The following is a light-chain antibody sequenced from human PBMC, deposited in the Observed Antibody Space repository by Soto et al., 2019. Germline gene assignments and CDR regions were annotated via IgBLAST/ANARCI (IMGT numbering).Light chain of an antibody. V-gene: IGKV3-20*01. Sequence: ENVLTQSPGTLSLSPGERATLSCRASQGVNRYYLAWYQQKPGQAPRLLIYGASSRATGIPDRFSSSGSGTDFTLTISRLEPEDFGVYYCQQYSSSPLTFGGGTKVEIK. J-gene: IGKJ4*01. CDR1: QGVNRYY. CDR3: QQYSSSPLT. CDR2: GAS.